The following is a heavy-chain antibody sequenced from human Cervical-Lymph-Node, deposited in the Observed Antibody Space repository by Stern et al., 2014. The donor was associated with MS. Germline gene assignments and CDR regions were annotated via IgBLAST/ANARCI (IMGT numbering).Heavy chain of an antibody. CDR3: ARQIGYCSGGSCYVYYYGMDV. D-gene: IGHD2-15*01. V-gene: IGHV5-51*01. Sequence: EVQLVQSGAEVKKPGESLKISCKGSGYSFTSYWIGWVRQMPGKGLAWMGIIYPGDSDTRYSPSFQGQVTISADKSISTAYLQWSSLKASDTAMYYCARQIGYCSGGSCYVYYYGMDVWGQGTTVTVSS. J-gene: IGHJ6*02. CDR1: GYSFTSYW. CDR2: IYPGDSDT.